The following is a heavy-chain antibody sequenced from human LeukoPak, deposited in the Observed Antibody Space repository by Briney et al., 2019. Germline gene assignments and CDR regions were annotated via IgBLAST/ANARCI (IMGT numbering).Heavy chain of an antibody. D-gene: IGHD5-24*01. Sequence: SQTLSLTCTVSGGSISSGDYYWSWIRQPPGKGLEWIGYIYYSGSTYYNPSLKSRVTISVDTSKNQFSLKLSSVTAADTAVYYCARDQRGSKGLQYYYYYMDVWGKGTTVTVSS. V-gene: IGHV4-30-4*08. J-gene: IGHJ6*03. CDR1: GGSISSGDYY. CDR2: IYYSGST. CDR3: ARDQRGSKGLQYYYYYMDV.